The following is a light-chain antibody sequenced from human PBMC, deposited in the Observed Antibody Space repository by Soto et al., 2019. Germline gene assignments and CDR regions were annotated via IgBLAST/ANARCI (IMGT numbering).Light chain of an antibody. CDR2: KAS. CDR1: QSITSW. CDR3: QHYNSYPWT. J-gene: IGKJ1*01. V-gene: IGKV1-5*03. Sequence: DIQMTQSPSTLSASVVDRVTITCLASQSITSWLAWYQQKPGKAPKLLIHKASSLESGVPSRFSGSGSGTEFTLTISSLQPDDFATYYCQHYNSYPWTFGEGTKVDIK.